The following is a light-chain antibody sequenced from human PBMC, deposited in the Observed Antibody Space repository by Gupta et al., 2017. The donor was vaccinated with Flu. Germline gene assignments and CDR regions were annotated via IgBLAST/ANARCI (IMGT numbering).Light chain of an antibody. J-gene: IGLJ2*01. CDR2: RNN. CDR3: AAWDDRLSGREVV. V-gene: IGLV1-47*01. CDR1: SSNIGNNY. Sequence: QSVLTQPPSASGTPGQKVTISCSGSSSNIGNNYVYWYQQVPGTAPKLLIYRNNQRPSGVPDRFSGSKSGTSASLAISGLRSEDEADYYCAAWDDRLSGREVVFGGGTKLTVL.